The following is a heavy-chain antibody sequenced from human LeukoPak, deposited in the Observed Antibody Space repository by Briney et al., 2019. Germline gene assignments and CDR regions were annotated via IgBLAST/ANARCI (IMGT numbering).Heavy chain of an antibody. Sequence: AASVTVSFTGSGGTFSSYAISWVRQAPGQGLEWMGGIIPIFGTAHYAQKFQGRVTITTDESTSTAYMELSSLRSEDTAVYYCARVGYSGYDFYYYYYMDVWGKGTTVTVSS. CDR2: IIPIFGTA. CDR1: GGTFSSYA. CDR3: ARVGYSGYDFYYYYYMDV. D-gene: IGHD5-12*01. V-gene: IGHV1-69*05. J-gene: IGHJ6*03.